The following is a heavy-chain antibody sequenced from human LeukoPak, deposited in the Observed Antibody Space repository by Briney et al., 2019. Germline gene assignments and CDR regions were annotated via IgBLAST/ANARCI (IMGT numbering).Heavy chain of an antibody. J-gene: IGHJ6*02. CDR1: GFTFSSYS. CDR2: ISSSSSYI. V-gene: IGHV3-21*01. Sequence: GGSLRLSCAASGFTFSSYSMNWVRQAPGKGLEWVSSISSSSSYIYYADSVKGRFTISRDNAKNSLYLRMNSLRAEDTAVYYCASTLYYYYGMDVWGQGTTVTVSS. CDR3: ASTLYYYYGMDV.